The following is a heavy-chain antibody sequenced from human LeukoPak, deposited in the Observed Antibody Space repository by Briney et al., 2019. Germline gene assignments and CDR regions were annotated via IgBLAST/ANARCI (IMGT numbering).Heavy chain of an antibody. V-gene: IGHV3-48*03. D-gene: IGHD7-27*01. CDR3: ARDRDWGCSYCSY. J-gene: IGHJ4*02. CDR1: GFSFSGHE. CDR2: ISISGTTV. Sequence: PGGSLRLSCAASGFSFSGHEMNWVRQAPGKGLEWVSYISISGTTVFYADSVKGRFTISRDNSKNTLYLQMNSLRAEDTAVYYCARDRDWGCSYCSYWGQGTLVTVSS.